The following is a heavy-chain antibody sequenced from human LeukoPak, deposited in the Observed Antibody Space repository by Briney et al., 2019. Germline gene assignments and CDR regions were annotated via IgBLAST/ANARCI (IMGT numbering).Heavy chain of an antibody. V-gene: IGHV1-2*02. CDR3: ATVGETYYFDSSGYQALHY. D-gene: IGHD3-22*01. CDR2: ISPHTGGA. J-gene: IGHJ4*02. Sequence: SVKFSCKTSGHTFTVYYIHWARQAPGQGLEWMGWISPHTGGANYAQRFQGRVTMTRDTSISTAYMELSRLRSDDTAVYYCATVGETYYFDSSGYQALHYWGQGTLVTVSS. CDR1: GHTFTVYY.